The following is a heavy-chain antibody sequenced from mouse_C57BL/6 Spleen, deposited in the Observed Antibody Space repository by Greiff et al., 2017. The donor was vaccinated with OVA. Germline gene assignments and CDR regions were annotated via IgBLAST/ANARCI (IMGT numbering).Heavy chain of an antibody. V-gene: IGHV1-15*01. J-gene: IGHJ4*01. CDR2: IDPETGGT. CDR1: GYTFTDYE. CDR3: TRRLRSPMDY. Sequence: QVQLQQSGAELVRPGASVTLSCKASGYTFTDYEMHWVKQTPVHGLEWIGAIDPETGGTAYNQKFKGKAILTADKSSSTAYMELRSLTSEDSAVYYCTRRLRSPMDYWGQGTSVTVSS. D-gene: IGHD1-1*01.